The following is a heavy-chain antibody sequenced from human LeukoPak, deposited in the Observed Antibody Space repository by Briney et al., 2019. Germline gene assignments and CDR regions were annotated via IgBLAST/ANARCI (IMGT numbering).Heavy chain of an antibody. CDR1: GLAFSSNA. CDR3: AKDPTNWFDP. V-gene: IGHV3-23*01. Sequence: AGGSLRLSCAASGLAFSSNAMTWVRQAPGKGPEWVSSIKSNGGTTYYADSVKGRFTISRDNSKNTLYLQMNSLRAEDTAVYYCAKDPTNWFDPWGQGTLVSVSS. J-gene: IGHJ5*02. CDR2: IKSNGGTT.